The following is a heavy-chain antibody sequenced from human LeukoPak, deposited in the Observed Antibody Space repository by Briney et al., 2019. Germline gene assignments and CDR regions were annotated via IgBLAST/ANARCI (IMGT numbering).Heavy chain of an antibody. J-gene: IGHJ4*02. Sequence: GGSLRLSCAASGFTFSSYEMNWVRQAPGKGLEWVSYISSSGGTMYYADSVKGRFTISRDNAKNSLYLQMNSLRAEDTAIYYCARDVWGPDYWGQGTLVTVSS. CDR3: ARDVWGPDY. CDR1: GFTFSSYE. CDR2: ISSSGGTM. V-gene: IGHV3-48*03. D-gene: IGHD3-16*01.